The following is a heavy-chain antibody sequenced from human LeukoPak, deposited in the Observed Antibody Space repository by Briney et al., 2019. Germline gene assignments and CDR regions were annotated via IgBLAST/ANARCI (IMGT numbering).Heavy chain of an antibody. CDR2: IRYDGTNK. CDR3: AKPTEGSGSFLINY. J-gene: IGHJ4*02. V-gene: IGHV3-30*02. CDR1: GFIFSSYG. D-gene: IGHD1-26*01. Sequence: GGSLRLSCAASGFIFSSYGMHWVRQAPGKGLEWVAFIRYDGTNKYYADSVKGRFTISRDNSKNMLYLQMNSLRVEDTAVYYCAKPTEGSGSFLINYWGQGTLVTVSS.